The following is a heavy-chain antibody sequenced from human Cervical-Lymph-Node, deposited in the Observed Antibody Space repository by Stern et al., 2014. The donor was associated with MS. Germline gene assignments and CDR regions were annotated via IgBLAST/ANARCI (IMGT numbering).Heavy chain of an antibody. D-gene: IGHD1-1*01. CDR1: GFAFRNFA. V-gene: IGHV3-23*04. CDR2: IGSDSAN. CDR3: GKDLHYWSADA. J-gene: IGHJ5*02. Sequence: EVQLVESGGGLVQPGGSLRLSCAASGFAFRNFAMTWVRQAPGKGLEWISGIGSDSANHSAESVQRGFASFSDHSKESLHPYFLSLRAEDTAVYYCGKDLHYWSADAWGQGTLVTVAS.